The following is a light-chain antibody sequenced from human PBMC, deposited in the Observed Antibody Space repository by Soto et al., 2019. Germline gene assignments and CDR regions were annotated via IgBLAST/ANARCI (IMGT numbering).Light chain of an antibody. Sequence: QSALTQPASVSASPGQSITISCTGTSSDVGGYNYVSWYQQHPGKAPKLMIYAVSNRPSGVSARFSGSKSGNTASLTISGLQAEDEADYYCNSYTSSSIHVFGTGTKVTVL. CDR1: SSDVGGYNY. CDR3: NSYTSSSIHV. J-gene: IGLJ1*01. V-gene: IGLV2-14*01. CDR2: AVS.